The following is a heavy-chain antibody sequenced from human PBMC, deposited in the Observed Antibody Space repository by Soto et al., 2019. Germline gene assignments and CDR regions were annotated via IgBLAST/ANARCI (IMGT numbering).Heavy chain of an antibody. V-gene: IGHV3-53*01. CDR3: ARLSPYXSGSYSFRYNWXHP. J-gene: IGHJ5*02. CDR2: MYSGGDT. CDR1: GFSVRSSH. D-gene: IGHD3-10*01. Sequence: PGGSLRLSCAASGFSVRSSHMSWVRQAPGKGLEWVSIMYSGGDTYYAVSVKGRFTISRDNSKNTVFLQMNTLRHDDTAMYFCARLSPYXSGSYSFRYNWXHPWGQGTLVTVSS.